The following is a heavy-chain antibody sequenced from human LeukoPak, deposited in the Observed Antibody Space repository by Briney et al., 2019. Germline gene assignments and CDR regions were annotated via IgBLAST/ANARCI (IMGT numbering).Heavy chain of an antibody. Sequence: SETLSLTCTVSGGSISSSSYYWGWIRQPPGKGLEWIGSIYYSGSTYYNPSLKSRVTISVDTSKNQFSLKLSSVTAADTAVYFCARMVVDLNFDYWGQGTLVTVSS. CDR2: IYYSGST. CDR1: GGSISSSSYY. J-gene: IGHJ4*02. V-gene: IGHV4-39*01. D-gene: IGHD2-15*01. CDR3: ARMVVDLNFDY.